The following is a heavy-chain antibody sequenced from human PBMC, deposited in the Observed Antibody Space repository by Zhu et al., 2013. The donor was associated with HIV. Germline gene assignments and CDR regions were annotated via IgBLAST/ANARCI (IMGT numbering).Heavy chain of an antibody. V-gene: IGHV1-69*01. CDR2: IIPIFGTA. Sequence: QVQLVQSGAEVKKPGSSVKVSCKASGGTFSSYAINWVRRAPEQGLEWMGGIIPIFGTANYAQKFRGRVTITADESTSTAYMELSSLRSEDTAVYYCGRHHNSGYYSYFDYWGQGTLVTVSS. CDR1: GGTFSSYA. CDR3: GRHHNSGYYSYFDY. D-gene: IGHD3-22*01. J-gene: IGHJ4*02.